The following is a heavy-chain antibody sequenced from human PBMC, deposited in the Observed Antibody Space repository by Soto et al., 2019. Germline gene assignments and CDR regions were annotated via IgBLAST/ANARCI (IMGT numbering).Heavy chain of an antibody. D-gene: IGHD6-6*01. CDR3: AHTRYSISSFDY. CDR1: GFSLTTDDVG. J-gene: IGHJ4*02. CDR2: VYWDDDK. Sequence: SGPTLVNPTQTLTLTCPFSGFSLTTDDVGVGWIRQFPGKALDWLAVVYWDDDKRYSPSLKSRLTITKDTSKNQVFLTMSNMDPVDTATYYCAHTRYSISSFDYWGQGTLVTVSS. V-gene: IGHV2-5*02.